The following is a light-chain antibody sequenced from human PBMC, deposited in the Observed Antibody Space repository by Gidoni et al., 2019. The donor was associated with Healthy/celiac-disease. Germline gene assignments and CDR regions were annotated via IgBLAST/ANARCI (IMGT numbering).Light chain of an antibody. Sequence: DIHITPSPSSLSASVGDRVTITCRASQSISSYLNWYQQKPGKAPKLLIYAASSLQSGVPSRFSGSGSGTDFTLTISSLQPEDFATYYCQQSYSTPNTFGQGTKLEIK. J-gene: IGKJ2*01. CDR1: QSISSY. CDR2: AAS. CDR3: QQSYSTPNT. V-gene: IGKV1-39*01.